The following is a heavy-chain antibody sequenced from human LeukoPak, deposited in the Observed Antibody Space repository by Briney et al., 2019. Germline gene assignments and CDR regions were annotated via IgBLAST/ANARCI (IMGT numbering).Heavy chain of an antibody. V-gene: IGHV1-2*04. Sequence: GSSVKVSCKASGGTFSSYAISWVRQAPGQGLEWMGWINPNSGGTNYAQKFQGWVTMTRDTSISTAYMELSRLRSDDTAVYYCARAPPIAVAGTNRSDAFDIWGQGTMVTVSS. CDR2: INPNSGGT. J-gene: IGHJ3*02. CDR3: ARAPPIAVAGTNRSDAFDI. D-gene: IGHD6-19*01. CDR1: GGTFSSYA.